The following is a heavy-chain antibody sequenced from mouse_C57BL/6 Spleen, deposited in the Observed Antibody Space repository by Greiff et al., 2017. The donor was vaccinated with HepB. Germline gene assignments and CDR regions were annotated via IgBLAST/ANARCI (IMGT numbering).Heavy chain of an antibody. CDR1: GYAFSSYW. V-gene: IGHV1-80*01. CDR3: ARGGYFWYFDV. CDR2: IYPGDGDT. J-gene: IGHJ1*03. Sequence: VQLQESGAELVKPGASVKISCKASGYAFSSYWMNWVKQRPGKGLEWIGQIYPGDGDTNYNGKFKGKATLTADKSSSTAYMQLSSLTSEDSAVYFCARGGYFWYFDVWGTGTTVTVSS. D-gene: IGHD2-3*01.